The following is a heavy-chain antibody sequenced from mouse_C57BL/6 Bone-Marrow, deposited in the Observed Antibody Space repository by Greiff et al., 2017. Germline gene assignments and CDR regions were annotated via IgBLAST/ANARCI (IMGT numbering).Heavy chain of an antibody. J-gene: IGHJ3*01. Sequence: EVKLMESGPELVQPGASVKMSCKASGYTFTDYNMHWVKQSHGKSLEWIGYINPNNGGTSYNQKFKGKATLTVNKSSSTAYMELRSLTTGDSSVYYCARAQRFAYWGQGTLVTVSA. V-gene: IGHV1-22*01. CDR3: ARAQRFAY. CDR2: INPNNGGT. D-gene: IGHD3-2*02. CDR1: GYTFTDYN.